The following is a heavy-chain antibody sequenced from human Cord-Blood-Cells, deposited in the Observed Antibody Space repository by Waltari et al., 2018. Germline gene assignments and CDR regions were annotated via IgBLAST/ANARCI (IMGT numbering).Heavy chain of an antibody. D-gene: IGHD3-22*01. CDR1: GGSFSGYY. J-gene: IGHJ4*02. V-gene: IGHV4-34*01. CDR3: ARGRVVRERSFDC. Sequence: QVQLQQWGAGLLKPSETLSLTCAVYGGSFSGYYWSWIRQPPGKGLEWIGENNHSGSTNYNPSLKSRVTISVDTSKNQFSLKLSSVTAADTAVYYCARGRVVRERSFDCWGQGTLVTVSS. CDR2: NNHSGST.